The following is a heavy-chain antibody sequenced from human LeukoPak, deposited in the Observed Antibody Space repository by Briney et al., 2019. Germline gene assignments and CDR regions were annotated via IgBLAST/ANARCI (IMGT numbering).Heavy chain of an antibody. V-gene: IGHV5-51*01. CDR2: IYPGDSDT. Sequence: GVSVKVSCKASGYTFTSYWTGWVRQMPGKGLEWMGIIYPGDSDTRYSPSFQGQVTISADKSISTAYLQWSSLKASDTAMYYCARGDWGGYNYMGCAFDIWGQGTMVTVSS. CDR3: ARGDWGGYNYMGCAFDI. J-gene: IGHJ3*02. D-gene: IGHD5-24*01. CDR1: GYTFTSYW.